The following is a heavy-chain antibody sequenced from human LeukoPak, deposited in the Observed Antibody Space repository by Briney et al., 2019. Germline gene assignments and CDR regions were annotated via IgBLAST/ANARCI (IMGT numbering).Heavy chain of an antibody. CDR1: GFTFSSYA. J-gene: IGHJ4*02. CDR2: ISGSGGST. Sequence: GGSLRLSCAASGFTFSSYAMGWVRQAPGKGLEWVSAISGSGGSTYYADSVKGRFTISRDNSKNTLYLQMNSLRAEDTAVYYCATKGAGTARYFDYWGQGTLVTVSS. D-gene: IGHD6-19*01. CDR3: ATKGAGTARYFDY. V-gene: IGHV3-23*01.